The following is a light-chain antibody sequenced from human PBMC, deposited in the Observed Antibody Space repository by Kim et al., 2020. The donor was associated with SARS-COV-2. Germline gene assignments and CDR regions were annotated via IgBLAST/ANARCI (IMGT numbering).Light chain of an antibody. V-gene: IGLV3-19*01. J-gene: IGLJ2*01. CDR3: NSRDTNDNAL. CDR2: GKN. CDR1: SLRSYY. Sequence: SSELTQDPAVSVALGQTVRITCQGDSLRSYYATWYQQKPGQAPILLIYGKNNRPSGIPDRFSGSSSGNTASLTLTGHQAGDEADYYCNSRDTNDNALLGG.